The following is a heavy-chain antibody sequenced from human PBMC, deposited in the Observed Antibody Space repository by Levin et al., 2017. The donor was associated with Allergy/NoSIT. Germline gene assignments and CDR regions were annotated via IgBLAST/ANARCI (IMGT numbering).Heavy chain of an antibody. CDR3: ATNKVLYPMTHYKY. Sequence: GGSLRLSCAASGLTFSSFSMTWVRQAPGKGLEWVSSISSSITYMHYADSVKGRFTISRDNAKYSLYLQMNSLSAEDTAVYYCATNKVLYPMTHYKYWGQGTLVTVSS. CDR1: GLTFSSFS. V-gene: IGHV3-21*01. D-gene: IGHD4/OR15-4a*01. CDR2: ISSSITYM. J-gene: IGHJ4*02.